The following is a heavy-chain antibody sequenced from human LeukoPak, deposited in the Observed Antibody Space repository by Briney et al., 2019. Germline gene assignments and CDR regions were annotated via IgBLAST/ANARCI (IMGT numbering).Heavy chain of an antibody. J-gene: IGHJ5*02. CDR1: GFTFSSYS. D-gene: IGHD3-9*01. CDR2: ISSSSSYI. Sequence: GGSLRLSCAASGFTFSSYSMDWVRQVPGKGLEWVSFISSSSSYIYYADSVQGRFTISRDDAKNSLYLQMNSLRAEDTAVYYCARAAIFGWFDPWGQGTLVTVSS. CDR3: ARAAIFGWFDP. V-gene: IGHV3-21*01.